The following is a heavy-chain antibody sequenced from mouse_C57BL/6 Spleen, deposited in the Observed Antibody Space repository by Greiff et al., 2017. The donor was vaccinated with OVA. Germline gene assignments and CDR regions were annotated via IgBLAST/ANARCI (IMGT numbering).Heavy chain of an antibody. J-gene: IGHJ4*01. CDR1: GYTFTSYW. V-gene: IGHV1-69*01. CDR2: IDPSDSYT. D-gene: IGHD1-1*01. CDR3: AKNYGSSYDYAMDY. Sequence: QVQLQQPGAELVMPGASVKLSCKASGYTFTSYWMHWVKQRPGQGLEWIGEIDPSDSYTNYNQKFKGKSTLTVDKSSSTAYMQLSSLTSEDSAVYYWAKNYGSSYDYAMDYWGQGTSVTVSS.